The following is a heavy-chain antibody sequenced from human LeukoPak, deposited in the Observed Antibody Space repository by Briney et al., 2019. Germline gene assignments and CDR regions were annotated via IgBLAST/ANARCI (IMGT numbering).Heavy chain of an antibody. J-gene: IGHJ3*01. CDR2: IHHSGRT. CDR3: ARPRDGYNFGAFDL. Sequence: PSETLSLTCTVSGGSISSSSYYWSWIRQPPGKGLEWIGNIHHSGRTNYNPSFKSRVTISVDTSKNQFSLKVDSVTAADTAVYYCARPRDGYNFGAFDLWGQGTLVSVSS. CDR1: GGSISSSSYY. D-gene: IGHD5-24*01. V-gene: IGHV4-61*05.